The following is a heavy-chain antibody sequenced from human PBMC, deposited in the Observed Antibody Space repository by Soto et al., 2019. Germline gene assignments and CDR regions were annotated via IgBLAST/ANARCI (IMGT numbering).Heavy chain of an antibody. Sequence: SETLSLTCTVSGGSISSYYWSWIRQPPGKGLEWIGYIYYSGSTNYNPSLKSRVTISVDTSKNQFSLKLSSVTAADTAVYYCARGLFLGLYYMDVWGKGTTVTVSS. CDR2: IYYSGST. V-gene: IGHV4-59*01. CDR3: ARGLFLGLYYMDV. D-gene: IGHD3-3*01. CDR1: GGSISSYY. J-gene: IGHJ6*03.